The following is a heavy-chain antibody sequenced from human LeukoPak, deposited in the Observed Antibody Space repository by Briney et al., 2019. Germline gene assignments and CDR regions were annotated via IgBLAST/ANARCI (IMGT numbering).Heavy chain of an antibody. V-gene: IGHV3-23*01. CDR1: GFTFSSYA. J-gene: IGHJ5*02. CDR2: ISGSGGST. Sequence: PGGSLRLSCAASGFTFSSYAMSWVRQAPGKGLEWVSAISGSGGSTYYADSVKGRFTISRDNSKNTLYPQMNSLRAEDTAVYYCAKDARPYYYDSSGYPRNWFDPWGQGTLVTVSS. CDR3: AKDARPYYYDSSGYPRNWFDP. D-gene: IGHD3-22*01.